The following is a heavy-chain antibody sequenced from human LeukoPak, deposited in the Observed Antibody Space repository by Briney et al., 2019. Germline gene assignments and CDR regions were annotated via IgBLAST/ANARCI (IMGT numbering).Heavy chain of an antibody. J-gene: IGHJ3*02. CDR2: INPNSGGT. CDR1: GYTFTGYY. CDR3: AREFRRYCSGGNCYSPLEYAFDI. Sequence: AASVKVSCKASGYTFTGYYMHWVRQAPGQGLEWMGWINPNSGGTNYAQRFQGRVTMTRDTSISTAYMEPSRLRSDDTAVYYCAREFRRYCSGGNCYSPLEYAFDIWGQGTMVTVSS. D-gene: IGHD2-15*01. V-gene: IGHV1-2*02.